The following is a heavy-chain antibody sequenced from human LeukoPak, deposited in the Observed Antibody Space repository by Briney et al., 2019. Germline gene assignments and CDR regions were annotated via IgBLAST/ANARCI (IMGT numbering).Heavy chain of an antibody. Sequence: PGRSLRLSCAASGFTFSSYGMHWVRRAPGKGLEWVAVIWYDGSNKYYADSVKGRFTISRDNAKNTLYLQMNSLRAEDTAVYYCATGQGHGMDVWGQGTTVTVSS. CDR3: ATGQGHGMDV. CDR1: GFTFSSYG. V-gene: IGHV3-33*03. J-gene: IGHJ6*02. CDR2: IWYDGSNK.